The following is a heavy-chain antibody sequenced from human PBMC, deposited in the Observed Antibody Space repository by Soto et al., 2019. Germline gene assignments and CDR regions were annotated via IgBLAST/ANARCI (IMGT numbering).Heavy chain of an antibody. D-gene: IGHD3-10*01. V-gene: IGHV3-30-3*01. CDR3: ARDQGRYYYYYGMDV. Sequence: QVQLVESGGGVVQPGRSLRLSCAASGFTFSSYAMHWVRQAPGKGLEWVAVISYDGSNKYYADSVKGRFTISRDNSKNTLYLQMKSLRAEDTAVYYCARDQGRYYYYYGMDVWGQGTTVTVSS. CDR2: ISYDGSNK. CDR1: GFTFSSYA. J-gene: IGHJ6*02.